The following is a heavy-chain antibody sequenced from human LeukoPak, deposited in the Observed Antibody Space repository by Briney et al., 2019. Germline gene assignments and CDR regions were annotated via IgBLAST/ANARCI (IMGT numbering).Heavy chain of an antibody. CDR3: ASGSLGDGYGVGDYYQYMDV. D-gene: IGHD5-24*01. CDR2: IMPLFGTA. V-gene: IGHV1-69*05. CDR1: GGTFNSYA. J-gene: IGHJ6*03. Sequence: ASVKVSCKASGGTFNSYAISWVRQAPGQGLEWMGGIMPLFGTANYAQEFQGRVTFTTDESASTAYMEVSSLRSEDTAVYYCASGSLGDGYGVGDYYQYMDVWGKGTTVTVSS.